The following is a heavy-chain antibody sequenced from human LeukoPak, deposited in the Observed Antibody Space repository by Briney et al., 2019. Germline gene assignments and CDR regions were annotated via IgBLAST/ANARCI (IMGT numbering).Heavy chain of an antibody. CDR3: ARVSTRCSGGSCYPLHFDY. V-gene: IGHV1-8*01. D-gene: IGHD2-15*01. CDR1: GYTFTSYE. CDR2: MNPNSGNT. J-gene: IGHJ4*02. Sequence: ASVKVSCKCSGYTFTSYEINWVRQATGQGLEWMGWMNPNSGNTGYAQKFQGRVTMTRNTSISTAYMELSSLRSEDTAVYYCARVSTRCSGGSCYPLHFDYWGQGTLVTVSS.